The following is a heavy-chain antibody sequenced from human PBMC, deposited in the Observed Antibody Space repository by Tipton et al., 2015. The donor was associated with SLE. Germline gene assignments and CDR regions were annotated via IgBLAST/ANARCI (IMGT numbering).Heavy chain of an antibody. J-gene: IGHJ4*02. V-gene: IGHV4-34*12. CDR1: GGSFNGYF. CDR2: IIHSGVT. Sequence: TLSLTCAVYGGSFNGYFGTWIRQPPGKGLEWIGEIIHSGVTNYNPSLRSRVTISVDMTKNQVSLKLSSVTAADTAVYYCARVATTEVFDYWGQGTLVTVSS. CDR3: ARVATTEVFDY. D-gene: IGHD1-14*01.